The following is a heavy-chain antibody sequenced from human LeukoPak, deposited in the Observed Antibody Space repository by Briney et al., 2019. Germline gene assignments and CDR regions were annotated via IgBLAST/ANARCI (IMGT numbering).Heavy chain of an antibody. J-gene: IGHJ4*02. CDR2: INAGNGNT. D-gene: IGHD3-9*01. CDR1: GYTFTSYA. V-gene: IGHV1-3*01. Sequence: GASVKVSCKASGYTFTSYAMHWVRQAPGQRLEWMGWINAGNGNTKYSQKFQGRLTVTRDMSTSTVYMELSSLGSEDTAVYYCARDRGVLRYFDWLFEFDYWGQGTLVTVSS. CDR3: ARDRGVLRYFDWLFEFDY.